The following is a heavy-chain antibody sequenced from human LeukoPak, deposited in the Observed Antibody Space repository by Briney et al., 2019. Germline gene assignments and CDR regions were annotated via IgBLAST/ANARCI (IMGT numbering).Heavy chain of an antibody. V-gene: IGHV3-33*06. CDR2: IWHDGSNK. D-gene: IGHD2-15*01. J-gene: IGHJ5*02. CDR3: AKESGGSGNWFDP. Sequence: GRSLRLSCAASGFTFSRYGMHWVRQAPGKGLEWVALIWHDGSNKYYADSVKGRFTISRDNPKNTLYLQMNSMRAEDTAVYYCAKESGGSGNWFDPWGQGTLVTVSS. CDR1: GFTFSRYG.